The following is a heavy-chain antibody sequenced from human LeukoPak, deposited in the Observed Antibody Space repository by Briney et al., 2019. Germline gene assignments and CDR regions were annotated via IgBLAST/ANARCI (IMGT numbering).Heavy chain of an antibody. D-gene: IGHD3-22*01. CDR3: RLVVITTPAQDDAFDI. CDR1: GGTFSSYA. CDR2: IIPIFGTA. V-gene: IGHV1-69*06. Sequence: ALVKVSCKAPGGTFSSYAISWVRQAPGQGLEWMGGIIPIFGTANYAQKFQGRVTITADKSTSTAYMELSSLRSEDTAVYYCRLVVITTPAQDDAFDIWGQGTMVTVSS. J-gene: IGHJ3*02.